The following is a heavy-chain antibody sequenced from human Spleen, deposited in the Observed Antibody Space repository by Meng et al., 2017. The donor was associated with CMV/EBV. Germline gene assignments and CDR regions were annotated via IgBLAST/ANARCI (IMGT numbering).Heavy chain of an antibody. Sequence: GESLKISCAASGFTFSNYWMSWVRQAPGKGLEWVANIKQDGSEKYYVDSVKGRFTISRDNVKNSLYLQMDSLRAEDTAVYYCARESGLRLGELEFYYGMDVWGQGTTVTV. D-gene: IGHD3-16*01. CDR2: IKQDGSEK. CDR1: GFTFSNYW. CDR3: ARESGLRLGELEFYYGMDV. J-gene: IGHJ6*02. V-gene: IGHV3-7*01.